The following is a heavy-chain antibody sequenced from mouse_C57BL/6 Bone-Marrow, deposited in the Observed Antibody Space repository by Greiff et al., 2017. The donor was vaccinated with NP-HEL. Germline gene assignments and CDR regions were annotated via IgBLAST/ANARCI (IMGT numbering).Heavy chain of an antibody. CDR3: ARSGLG. D-gene: IGHD3-1*01. J-gene: IGHJ2*01. Sequence: QVQLQQSGAELMKPGASVKLSCKATGYTFTGYWIEWVKQRPGHGLEWIGEILPGSGSTNYIEKFKGKATFTADTSSNTAYMQLSSLTTEDSAIYYCARSGLGWGQGTTLTVSS. CDR2: ILPGSGST. CDR1: GYTFTGYW. V-gene: IGHV1-9*01.